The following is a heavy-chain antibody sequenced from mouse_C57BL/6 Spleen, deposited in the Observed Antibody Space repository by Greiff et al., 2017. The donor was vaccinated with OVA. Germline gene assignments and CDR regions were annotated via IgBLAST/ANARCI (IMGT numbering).Heavy chain of an antibody. Sequence: EVKLVESGGGLVKPGGSLKLSCAASGFTFSDYGMHWVRQAPEKGLEWVAYISSGSSTIYYADTVKGRVTISGDNAKNTLFLQMTSLGSEDTARDYCARGYCYDTGFDYWGQGTTLTVSS. D-gene: IGHD2-12*01. CDR1: GFTFSDYG. V-gene: IGHV5-17*01. CDR2: ISSGSSTI. J-gene: IGHJ2*01. CDR3: ARGYCYDTGFDY.